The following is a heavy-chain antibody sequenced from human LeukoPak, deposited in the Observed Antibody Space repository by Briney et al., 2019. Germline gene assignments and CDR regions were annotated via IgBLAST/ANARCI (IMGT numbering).Heavy chain of an antibody. CDR1: GYTFTSYD. Sequence: ASVKVSCKASGYTFTSYDINWVRQATGQGLEWMGWMNPNSGNTGYAQKFQGRVTMTRNTSISTAYMELSSLRSGDTAVYYCARGPGLRCSGGSCYFDKWGQGTLVTVSS. J-gene: IGHJ4*02. D-gene: IGHD2-15*01. CDR2: MNPNSGNT. CDR3: ARGPGLRCSGGSCYFDK. V-gene: IGHV1-8*01.